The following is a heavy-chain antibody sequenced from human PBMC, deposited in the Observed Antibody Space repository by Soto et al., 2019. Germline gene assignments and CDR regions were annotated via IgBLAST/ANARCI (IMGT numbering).Heavy chain of an antibody. Sequence: QVQLQQWGAGLLKPSETLSLTCAVYGGSFSGYYWSWIRQPPGKGLEWIGEINHSGSTNYNPSLKSRVTISVDTSKNQFSLKLSSVTAADTAVYYCARDLPVGTTVTTCSWFDPWGQGTLVTVSS. J-gene: IGHJ5*02. CDR1: GGSFSGYY. CDR2: INHSGST. D-gene: IGHD4-17*01. CDR3: ARDLPVGTTVTTCSWFDP. V-gene: IGHV4-34*01.